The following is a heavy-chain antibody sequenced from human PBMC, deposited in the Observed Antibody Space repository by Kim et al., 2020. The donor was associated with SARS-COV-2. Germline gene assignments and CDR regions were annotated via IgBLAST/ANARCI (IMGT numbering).Heavy chain of an antibody. Sequence: GGSLRLSCAASGFTFSSYAMHWVRQAPGKGLEWVAVISYDGSNKYYADSVKGRFTISRDNSKNTLYLQMNSLRAEDTAVYYCARVGYIAVAGESGVFTRTWGHGTPGTLSS. J-gene: IGHJ4*01. D-gene: IGHD6-19*01. CDR3: ARVGYIAVAGESGVFTRT. V-gene: IGHV3-30-3*01. CDR2: ISYDGSNK. CDR1: GFTFSSYA.